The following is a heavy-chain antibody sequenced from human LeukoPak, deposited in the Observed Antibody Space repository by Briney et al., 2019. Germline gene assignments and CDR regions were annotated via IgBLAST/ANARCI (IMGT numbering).Heavy chain of an antibody. CDR3: ARDCSGGSCYPEFDY. CDR1: GFTFSSYV. Sequence: GRSLRLSCAASGFTFSSYVMYWVRQAPGKGLEWVAAISNDGSNKYYADSVKGRFTISRDNSKNRLYLQMNSLRTEDTAVYYCARDCSGGSCYPEFDYWGQGTLVTVSS. V-gene: IGHV3-30-3*01. CDR2: ISNDGSNK. J-gene: IGHJ4*02. D-gene: IGHD2-15*01.